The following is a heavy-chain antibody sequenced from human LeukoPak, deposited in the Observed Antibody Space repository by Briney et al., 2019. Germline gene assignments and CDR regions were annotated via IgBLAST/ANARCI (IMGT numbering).Heavy chain of an antibody. Sequence: PGRSLRLSCAASGLTFSSYGMHWVRQAPGKGLEWVTVISYDGSNKYYADSVKGRFTISRDNSKNTLYLQMNSLRAEDTAVYYCAKLGGSGSRTPSGFDPWGQGTLVTVSS. CDR3: AKLGGSGSRTPSGFDP. D-gene: IGHD3-10*01. V-gene: IGHV3-30*18. J-gene: IGHJ5*02. CDR2: ISYDGSNK. CDR1: GLTFSSYG.